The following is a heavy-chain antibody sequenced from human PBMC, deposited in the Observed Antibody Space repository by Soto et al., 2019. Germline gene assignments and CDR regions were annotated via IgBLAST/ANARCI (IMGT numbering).Heavy chain of an antibody. CDR3: ARAPYSGSYLGGVGNWFDP. J-gene: IGHJ5*02. D-gene: IGHD1-26*01. Sequence: QVQLVQCGAEVKKPGSSVKVSCKASGGTFSSYAISWVRQAPGQGLEWMGGIIPIFGTANYAQKFQGRVTITADESTSTAYMELSSLRSEDTAVYYCARAPYSGSYLGGVGNWFDPWGQGTLVTVSS. V-gene: IGHV1-69*01. CDR2: IIPIFGTA. CDR1: GGTFSSYA.